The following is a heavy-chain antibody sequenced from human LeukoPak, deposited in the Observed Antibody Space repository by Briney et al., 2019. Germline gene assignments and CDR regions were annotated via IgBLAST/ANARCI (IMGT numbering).Heavy chain of an antibody. CDR2: ISGSGGST. V-gene: IGHV3-23*01. J-gene: IGHJ4*02. D-gene: IGHD6-19*01. Sequence: GGSLRLSCAASGFTFSSYAMSWVRQAPGKGLEWVSAISGSGGSTYYADSVKGRFTITRDNSKNTLYLQMNSLRAEDTAVYYCAKAPYSSGGELDYWGQGTLVTVSS. CDR1: GFTFSSYA. CDR3: AKAPYSSGGELDY.